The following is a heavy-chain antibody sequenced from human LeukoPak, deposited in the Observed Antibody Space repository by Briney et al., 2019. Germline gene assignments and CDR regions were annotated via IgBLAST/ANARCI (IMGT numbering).Heavy chain of an antibody. CDR2: IYYSGST. D-gene: IGHD1-26*01. Sequence: SETLSLTCTVSGGSIGNYYWAWIRQPPEKGLEWIGTIYYSGSTYYNVSLKSRVTISVDTSKNQFSLNLSSVTAADTAVYYCARLRSPGDFDYWGQGTLVTVSS. CDR1: GGSIGNYY. J-gene: IGHJ4*02. V-gene: IGHV4-39*07. CDR3: ARLRSPGDFDY.